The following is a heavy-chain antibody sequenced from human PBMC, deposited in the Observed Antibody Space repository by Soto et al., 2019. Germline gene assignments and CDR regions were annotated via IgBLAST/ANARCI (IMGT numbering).Heavy chain of an antibody. D-gene: IGHD6-19*01. CDR2: IYYSGST. V-gene: IGHV4-31*03. CDR3: ARDRLRYSSGWGAFDI. J-gene: IGHJ3*02. Sequence: PSETLSLTCTVSGGSISSGGYYWSWIRQHPGKGLEWIGYIYYSGSTYYNPSLKSRVTISVDTSKNQFSLKLSSVTAADTAVYYCARDRLRYSSGWGAFDIWGQGTMVTVS. CDR1: GGSISSGGYY.